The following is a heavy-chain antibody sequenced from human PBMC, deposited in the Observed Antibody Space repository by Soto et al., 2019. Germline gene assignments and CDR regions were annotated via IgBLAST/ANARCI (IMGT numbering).Heavy chain of an antibody. CDR3: VCPGSYSLGAFDI. J-gene: IGHJ3*02. CDR2: ISGSGGST. Sequence: EVQLLESGGGLVQPGGSLRLSCAASGFTFSSYAMSWVRQAPGKGLEWVSAISGSGGSTYYADSVKGRFTISRDNSKNTLYLQMNSLRAEDTAVYYCVCPGSYSLGAFDIWGQGTMVTVSS. V-gene: IGHV3-23*01. CDR1: GFTFSSYA. D-gene: IGHD2-15*01.